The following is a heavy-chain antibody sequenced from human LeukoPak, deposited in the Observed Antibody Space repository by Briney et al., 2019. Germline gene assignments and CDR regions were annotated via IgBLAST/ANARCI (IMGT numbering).Heavy chain of an antibody. CDR2: INHSGST. CDR1: GGSFSGYY. Sequence: KPSETLSLTCAVYGGSFSGYYWSWIRQPPGKGLEWIGEINHSGSTNYNPSLKSRVTISVDTSKNQFSLKLSSVTAADTAVYYCATEEVTGTTNYWGEGTLVTVSS. CDR3: ATEEVTGTTNY. J-gene: IGHJ4*02. V-gene: IGHV4-34*01. D-gene: IGHD1-7*01.